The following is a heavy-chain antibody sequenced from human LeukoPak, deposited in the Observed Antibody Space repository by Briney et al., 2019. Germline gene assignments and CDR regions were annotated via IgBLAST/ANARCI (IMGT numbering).Heavy chain of an antibody. CDR1: GFTFSSYG. V-gene: IGHV3-30*03. CDR3: AREGYYGSGSPPSLYFDY. D-gene: IGHD3-10*01. J-gene: IGHJ4*02. Sequence: GGSLRLSCAASGFTFSSYGMHWVRQAPGKGLEWVAVISYDGSNKYYADSVKGRFTISRDNSRSTLYLQMNSLRPEDTAIYYCAREGYYGSGSPPSLYFDYWGQGTLVTVSS. CDR2: ISYDGSNK.